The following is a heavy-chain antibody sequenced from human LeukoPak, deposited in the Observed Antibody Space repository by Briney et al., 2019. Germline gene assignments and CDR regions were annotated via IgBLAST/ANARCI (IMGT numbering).Heavy chain of an antibody. CDR1: GYTFTGYY. V-gene: IGHV1-2*02. D-gene: IGHD3-16*01. J-gene: IGHJ6*03. CDR3: ARDLFPISLSYYYYMDV. CDR2: INPNSGGT. Sequence: ASVKVSCKASGYTFTGYYMHWVRQAPGQGLEWMGWINPNSGGTNYAQKFQGRVTMTRDTSTSTAYMELSRLRSDDTAVYYCARDLFPISLSYYYYMDVWGKGTTVTVSS.